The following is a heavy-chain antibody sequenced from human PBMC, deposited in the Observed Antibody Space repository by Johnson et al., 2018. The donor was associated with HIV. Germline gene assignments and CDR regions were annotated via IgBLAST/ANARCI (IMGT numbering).Heavy chain of an antibody. CDR1: GFSISNYA. CDR2: ISNDGSFQ. Sequence: QVQLVESGGGVVQPGRSLRLACVTSGFSISNYAMHWVRQAPGKGLEWVAVISNDGSFQYYTDSVKGRFTISRDNSKNTVFLQMNSLRAEDTAVYYCARPNRPQYRSTFDIWGQGTKVTVSS. CDR3: ARPNRPQYRSTFDI. J-gene: IGHJ3*02. D-gene: IGHD6-13*01. V-gene: IGHV3-30*04.